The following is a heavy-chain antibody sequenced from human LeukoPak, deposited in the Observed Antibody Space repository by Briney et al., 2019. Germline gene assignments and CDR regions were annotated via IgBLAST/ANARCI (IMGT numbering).Heavy chain of an antibody. V-gene: IGHV3-30*04. CDR1: AFTFSTYA. CDR3: ARDSAEGSPFVAGAFDF. D-gene: IGHD6-19*01. CDR2: ITFDGSDK. J-gene: IGHJ4*02. Sequence: PGGSLRLSCAASAFTFSTYAMHWVRQAPGRGLEWVAVITFDGSDKYYADAVKGRFTISRDSSKNTLYLQMNSLRPEDTAVYYCARDSAEGSPFVAGAFDFWGQGTLVTVSS.